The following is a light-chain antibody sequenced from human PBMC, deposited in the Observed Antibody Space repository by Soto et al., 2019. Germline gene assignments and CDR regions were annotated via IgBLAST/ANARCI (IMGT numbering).Light chain of an antibody. J-gene: IGLJ3*02. CDR3: ALYLGGGITV. Sequence: QTVVTQEPSISVSPGGTVTLTCGLTSGSVSSTSYPSWFQQTPGQAPRTLIYSTNTRSSGVSDRFSGSILGSKAALTITGAQAADESHYYCALYLGGGITVFGGGTKLTVL. V-gene: IGLV8-61*01. CDR2: STN. CDR1: SGSVSSTSY.